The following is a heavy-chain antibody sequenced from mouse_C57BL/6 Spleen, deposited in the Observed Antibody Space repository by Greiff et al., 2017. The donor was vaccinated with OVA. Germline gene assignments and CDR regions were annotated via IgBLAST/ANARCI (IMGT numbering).Heavy chain of an antibody. D-gene: IGHD2-12*01. Sequence: QVQLQQSGAELVKPGASVKISCKASGYAFSSYWMHWVKQRPGQGLEWIGQIYPGDGDTNYNGKFKGKATLTADKSSSTAYMQLSSLTSEDSAVYFCARSYYKEGWCAYWGQGTLVTVSA. CDR3: ARSYYKEGWCAY. J-gene: IGHJ3*01. CDR2: IYPGDGDT. CDR1: GYAFSSYW. V-gene: IGHV1-80*01.